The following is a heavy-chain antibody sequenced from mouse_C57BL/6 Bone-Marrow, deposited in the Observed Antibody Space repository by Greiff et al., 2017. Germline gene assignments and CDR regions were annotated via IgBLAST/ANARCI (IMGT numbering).Heavy chain of an antibody. V-gene: IGHV5-4*01. CDR1: GFTFSSYA. Sequence: DVMLVESGGGLVKPGGSLKLSCAASGFTFSSYAMSWVRQTPEKRLEWVATISDGGSYTYYPDNVKGRFTISRDNAKNNLYLQMSHLKSEDTAMYYCARDKDYHYYAMDYWGQGTSVTVSS. CDR2: ISDGGSYT. D-gene: IGHD5-5*01. J-gene: IGHJ4*01. CDR3: ARDKDYHYYAMDY.